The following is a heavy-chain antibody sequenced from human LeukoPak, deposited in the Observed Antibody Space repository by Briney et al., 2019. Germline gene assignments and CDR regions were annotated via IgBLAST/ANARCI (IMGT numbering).Heavy chain of an antibody. CDR1: GFTVNSYY. CDR3: AKVPSIVVTGYYFDY. Sequence: GGSLRLSCAASGFTVNSYYMGWVRQAPGKGLEWVSVIYTGGSTYSADSVKGRFTISRDNSQNTVYLQMNSLRVEDTAVYYCAKVPSIVVTGYYFDYWGQGSLVTVSS. CDR2: IYTGGST. D-gene: IGHD1-26*01. J-gene: IGHJ4*02. V-gene: IGHV3-53*01.